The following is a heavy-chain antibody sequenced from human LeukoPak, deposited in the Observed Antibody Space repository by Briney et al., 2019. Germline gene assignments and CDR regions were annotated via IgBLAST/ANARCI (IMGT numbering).Heavy chain of an antibody. V-gene: IGHV3-64D*09. D-gene: IGHD2-2*01. J-gene: IGHJ6*02. CDR3: VRGGYCSSTSCYDLPFYYYYGMDV. CDR2: ISSNGGST. CDR1: GFTFSSYA. Sequence: PGGSLRLSCSASGFTFSSYAMHWVRQAPGKGLEYVSAISSNGGSTYYADSVKSRFTISRDNSKNTLYLQMSSLRAEDTAVYYCVRGGYCSSTSCYDLPFYYYYGMDVWGQGTTVTVSS.